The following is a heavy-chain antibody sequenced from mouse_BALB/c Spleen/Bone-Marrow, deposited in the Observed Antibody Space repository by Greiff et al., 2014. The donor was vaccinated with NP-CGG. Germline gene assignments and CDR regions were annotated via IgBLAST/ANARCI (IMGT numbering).Heavy chain of an antibody. CDR3: ARWGAYFDY. J-gene: IGHJ2*01. V-gene: IGHV1-61*01. Sequence: LVESGAELVRPGTPVKLSCKASGYTFASYWMNWAKQRPGRGLEWIGRIDPSDSETHYNQKFKDKATLTVDKSSSTAYIQLSSLTSEDSAVYYCARWGAYFDYWGQGTTLTVSS. CDR2: IDPSDSET. CDR1: GYTFASYW.